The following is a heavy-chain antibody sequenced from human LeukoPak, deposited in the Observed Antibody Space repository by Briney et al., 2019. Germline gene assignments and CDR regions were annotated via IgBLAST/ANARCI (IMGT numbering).Heavy chain of an antibody. V-gene: IGHV3-64D*06. D-gene: IGHD3-16*01. CDR3: VKDLRVGGDY. CDR2: ISTDGGST. J-gene: IGHJ4*02. Sequence: GGSLRLSCSASGFTFSNYPMYWVRQAPGKGLKYVSAISTDGGSTYYADSVKGRFTISRDNSKNTLYLQMSSLRAEDTAVYYCVKDLRVGGDYWGQGTLVTVSS. CDR1: GFTFSNYP.